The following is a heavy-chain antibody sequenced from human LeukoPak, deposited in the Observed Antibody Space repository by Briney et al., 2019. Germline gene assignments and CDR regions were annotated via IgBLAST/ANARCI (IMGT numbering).Heavy chain of an antibody. CDR2: ISAYNGNT. Sequence: GASVTVSCKASGYTFTSYGISWVRQAPGQGLEWMGWISAYNGNTNYAQKLQGRVTMTTDTSTSTAYMELRSLRSDDTAVYYCARGRLRYFDWLKGTYYYYYYMDVWGKGTTVTISS. V-gene: IGHV1-18*01. J-gene: IGHJ6*03. CDR1: GYTFTSYG. D-gene: IGHD3-9*01. CDR3: ARGRLRYFDWLKGTYYYYYYMDV.